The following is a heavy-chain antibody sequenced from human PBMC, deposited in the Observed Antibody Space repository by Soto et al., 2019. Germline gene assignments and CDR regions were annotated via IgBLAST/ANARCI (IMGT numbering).Heavy chain of an antibody. CDR3: ARGDSDRSAGLDS. D-gene: IGHD6-25*01. Sequence: QVQLQESGPGLVKPAQTLSLTCSVSGVSISDSYYWNWIRQPPGKGLEWIGYIFHNGNTYYNPSPRSRLSISVDTSKNQYSLGLFSVTGADTAVYYCARGDSDRSAGLDSWGQGTLVTVAS. V-gene: IGHV4-31*03. J-gene: IGHJ4*02. CDR2: IFHNGNT. CDR1: GVSISDSYY.